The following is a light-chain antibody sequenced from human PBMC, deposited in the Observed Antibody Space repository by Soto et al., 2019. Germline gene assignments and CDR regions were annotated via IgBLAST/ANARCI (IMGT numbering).Light chain of an antibody. CDR3: QQYNNWAPWT. J-gene: IGKJ1*01. CDR2: GAS. Sequence: EIVMTQSPATLSVSPGERATLSCRASQSVSSNLAWYQQKPGQAPRLLIYGASARATGIPAGFSGGGSGTEVTLTISGLQCEDFAVYYCQQYNNWAPWTFGQGTKVEIK. CDR1: QSVSSN. V-gene: IGKV3-15*01.